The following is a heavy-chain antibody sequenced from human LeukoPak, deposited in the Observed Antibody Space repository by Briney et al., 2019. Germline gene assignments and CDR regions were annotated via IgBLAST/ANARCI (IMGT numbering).Heavy chain of an antibody. CDR2: INPNSGGT. D-gene: IGHD2-2*01. CDR3: AREGAGVVVVPAATPYYYYYGMDV. CDR1: GYTFTGYY. V-gene: IGHV1-2*02. Sequence: ASVKVSCKASGYTFTGYYMHWVRQAPGQGLEWMGWINPNSGGTNYAQKFQGRVTMTRDTSISTAYMELSRLRSDDTAVCYCAREGAGVVVVPAATPYYYYYGMDVWGQGTTVTVSS. J-gene: IGHJ6*02.